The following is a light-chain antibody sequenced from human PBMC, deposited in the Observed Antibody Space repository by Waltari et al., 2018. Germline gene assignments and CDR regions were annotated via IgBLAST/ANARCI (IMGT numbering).Light chain of an antibody. V-gene: IGKV3-20*01. CDR3: QHYVRLPAT. CDR1: QSVSRA. J-gene: IGKJ1*01. Sequence: EIVLTQSPGTLSLSPGERATLSCSASQSVSRALVWYQQKPGQAPRLLIYGASTRAPGIPDRFSGSWSGTDFSLTINRLEPEDFAVYYCQHYVRLPATFGQGTKVEI. CDR2: GAS.